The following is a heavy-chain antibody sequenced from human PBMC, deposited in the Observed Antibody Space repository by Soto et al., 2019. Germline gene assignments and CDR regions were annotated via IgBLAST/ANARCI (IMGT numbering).Heavy chain of an antibody. CDR2: IYYSGST. D-gene: IGHD3-3*01. CDR1: GGSISSYY. CDR3: ARDSFASGYHPFDY. J-gene: IGHJ4*02. V-gene: IGHV4-59*12. Sequence: SETLSLTCTVSGGSISSYYWSWIRQPPGKGLEWIGYIYYSGSTNYNPSLKSRVTISVDTSKNQFSLKLSSVTAADTAVYYCARDSFASGYHPFDYWGQGTLVTVSS.